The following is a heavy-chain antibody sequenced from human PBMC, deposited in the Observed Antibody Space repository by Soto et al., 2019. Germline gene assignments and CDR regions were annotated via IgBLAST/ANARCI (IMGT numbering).Heavy chain of an antibody. Sequence: GGSLRLSCAASGFTFSTYAMTWVRQAPGKGLEWVSLIISGDITYYADSVKGRFTISRDNSKNTLSLQMNSLRAEDTAAYYCAKALYSSYYYAMDVWAQGTTVTVSS. J-gene: IGHJ6*02. CDR2: IISGDIT. D-gene: IGHD3-16*01. V-gene: IGHV3-23*01. CDR3: AKALYSSYYYAMDV. CDR1: GFTFSTYA.